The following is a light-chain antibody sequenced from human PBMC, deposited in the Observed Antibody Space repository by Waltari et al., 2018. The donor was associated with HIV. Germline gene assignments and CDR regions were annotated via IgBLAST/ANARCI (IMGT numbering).Light chain of an antibody. Sequence: QAGLTQPPSVSQGLRPTATLTCTGNSNNVGFQGAAWLQQHQGHPPKLLSYNNKNRPSGISERLSTARSRTSGSLTITGLQPEDEADYYCSAWDSSLSVGVFGGGTKLTVL. CDR2: NNK. CDR1: SNNVGFQG. V-gene: IGLV10-54*01. CDR3: SAWDSSLSVGV. J-gene: IGLJ3*02.